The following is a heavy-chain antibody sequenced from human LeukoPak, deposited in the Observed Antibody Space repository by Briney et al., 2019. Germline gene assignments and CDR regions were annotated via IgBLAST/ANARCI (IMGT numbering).Heavy chain of an antibody. CDR2: INWNGGST. D-gene: IGHD3-9*01. J-gene: IGHJ6*03. CDR3: ARDIHYDILTGYFPPTNYYYYMDV. CDR1: GFTFDDYG. V-gene: IGHV3-20*04. Sequence: GSLRLSCAASGFTFDDYGRSWVRQAPGKGLEWVSGINWNGGSTGYADSVKGRFTISRDNAKNSLYLQMNSLRAEDTALYYCARDIHYDILTGYFPPTNYYYYMDVWGKGTTVTVSS.